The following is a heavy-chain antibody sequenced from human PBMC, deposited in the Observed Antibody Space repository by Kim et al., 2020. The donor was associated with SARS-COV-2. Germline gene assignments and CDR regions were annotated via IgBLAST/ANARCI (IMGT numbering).Heavy chain of an antibody. J-gene: IGHJ3*01. CDR2: P. Sequence: PEYASSVKGRFAVSKDDSKTTAYVHMKSLKTEDTAVYYCTRRGGSDAFDVWGRGTTVIVSA. V-gene: IGHV3-73*01. D-gene: IGHD3-16*01. CDR3: TRRGGSDAFDV.